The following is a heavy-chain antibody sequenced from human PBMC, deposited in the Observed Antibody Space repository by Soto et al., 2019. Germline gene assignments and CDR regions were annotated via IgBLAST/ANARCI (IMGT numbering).Heavy chain of an antibody. CDR3: ARDLPGYCSTTNCYYYFDF. Sequence: EVQLVESGGALVQPGGSLRLSCAVSGFTFTSYSMSWVRQAPGEGLEWVANIRQDGHEKYYVDSVRGRFTISRDNAQKSLYLQMDSLRAEDTDMYYCARDLPGYCSTTNCYYYFDFWGQGTLVTVSS. D-gene: IGHD2-2*01. CDR2: IRQDGHEK. J-gene: IGHJ4*02. CDR1: GFTFTSYS. V-gene: IGHV3-7*03.